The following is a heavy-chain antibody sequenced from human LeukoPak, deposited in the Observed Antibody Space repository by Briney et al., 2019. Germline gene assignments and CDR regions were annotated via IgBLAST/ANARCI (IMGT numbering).Heavy chain of an antibody. CDR1: GYTFTSYD. J-gene: IGHJ6*02. V-gene: IGHV1-69*04. Sequence: ASVKVSCKASGYTFTSYDINWVRQATGQGLEWMGRIIPILGIANYAQKFQGRVTITADKSTSTAYMELSSLRSEDTAVYYCARSWIQLWLENNYYYYYGMDVWGQGTTVTVSS. CDR3: ARSWIQLWLENNYYYYYGMDV. D-gene: IGHD5-18*01. CDR2: IIPILGIA.